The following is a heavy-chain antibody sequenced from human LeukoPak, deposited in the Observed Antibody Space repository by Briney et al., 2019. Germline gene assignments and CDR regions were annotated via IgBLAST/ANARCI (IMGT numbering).Heavy chain of an antibody. V-gene: IGHV3-74*01. J-gene: IGHJ6*03. CDR3: ARGGYSGSYYTPRYYYMDV. CDR2: INSDGSST. D-gene: IGHD1-26*01. Sequence: GGSLRLSCAASGFTFSSYWMHWVRQAPGKGLVWVSRINSDGSSTSYADSVKGRFTISRDNAKNTLYLQMNSLRAEDTAVYYCARGGYSGSYYTPRYYYMDVWGKGTTGAVSS. CDR1: GFTFSSYW.